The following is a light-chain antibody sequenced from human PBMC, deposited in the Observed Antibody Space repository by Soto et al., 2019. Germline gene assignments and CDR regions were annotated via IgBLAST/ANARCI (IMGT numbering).Light chain of an antibody. CDR3: HQYGSTRFT. Sequence: EIVLTQSPGTLSLSPGDRATLSCRASQSVSTNYLAWYQQSLGQAPRLLIYGASSRATGIPDRFGGNGSGTDFTLTISRLEPEDFAVYYCHQYGSTRFTFGPGTKVDIK. CDR2: GAS. V-gene: IGKV3-20*01. CDR1: QSVSTNY. J-gene: IGKJ3*01.